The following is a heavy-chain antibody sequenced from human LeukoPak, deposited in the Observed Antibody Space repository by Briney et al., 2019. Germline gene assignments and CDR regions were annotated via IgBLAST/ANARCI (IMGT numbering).Heavy chain of an antibody. CDR2: ISLSDDIT. CDR3: ARDRFCVSTNCPYDC. D-gene: IGHD2-2*01. Sequence: GGSLRLSCAPSGFTSRDYTMIWVRQSPGRGVEGVSGISLSDDITYFVHSAKGPFTLSRDKSHNTLYLQTNSPKDENTGVYFLARDRFCVSTNCPYDCWGEGTPVTVSS. V-gene: IGHV3-23*01. CDR1: GFTSRDYT. J-gene: IGHJ4*02.